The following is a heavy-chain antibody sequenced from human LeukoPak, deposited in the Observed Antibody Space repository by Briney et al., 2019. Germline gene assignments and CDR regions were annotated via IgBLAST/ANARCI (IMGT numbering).Heavy chain of an antibody. Sequence: SETLSLTCAVYGGSFSGYYWSWIRQPPGKGLEWIGEINHSGSTNYNPSLKSRVTISVDASKNQFSLKLSSVTAADTAVYYCARGPFTYCSSTSCYRDYYYYGMDVWGQGTTVTVSS. J-gene: IGHJ6*02. CDR2: INHSGST. D-gene: IGHD2-2*02. CDR3: ARGPFTYCSSTSCYRDYYYYGMDV. CDR1: GGSFSGYY. V-gene: IGHV4-34*01.